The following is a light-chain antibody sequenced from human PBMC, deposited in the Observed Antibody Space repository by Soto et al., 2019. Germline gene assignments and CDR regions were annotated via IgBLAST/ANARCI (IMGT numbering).Light chain of an antibody. CDR2: EVY. J-gene: IGLJ1*01. CDR1: SSDVGGYNY. Sequence: SVLTQPPSASGAPGQSVTISCTGNSSDVGGYNYVSWYQQHPGKAPKLIIYEVYKRPSGVPDRFSGSKSGNTAALTVSGLQAEDEDDYYCSSYVGTNSYVFGTGTKVTVL. CDR3: SSYVGTNSYV. V-gene: IGLV2-8*01.